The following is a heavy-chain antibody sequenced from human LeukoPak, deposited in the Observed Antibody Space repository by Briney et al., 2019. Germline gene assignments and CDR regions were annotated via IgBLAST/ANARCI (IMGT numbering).Heavy chain of an antibody. CDR1: GGSFSGYY. Sequence: PSETLSLTCAVYGGSFSGYYWSWIRQPPGKGLEWIGEINHSGSTNYNPSLKSRVTISVDTSKNQFSLKLSSATAADTAVYYCARGNYYYYYMDVWGKGTTVTVSS. CDR2: INHSGST. J-gene: IGHJ6*03. V-gene: IGHV4-34*01. CDR3: ARGNYYYYYMDV.